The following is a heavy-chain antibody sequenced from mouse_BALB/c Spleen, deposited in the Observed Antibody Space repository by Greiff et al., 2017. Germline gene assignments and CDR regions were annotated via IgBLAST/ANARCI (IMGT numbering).Heavy chain of an antibody. CDR1: GFTFSSFG. CDR2: ISSGSSTI. Sequence: EVKLMESGGGLVQPGGSRKLSCAASGFTFSSFGMHWVRQAPEKGLEWVAYISSGSSTIYYADTVKGRFTISRDNPKNTLFLQMTSLRSEDTAMYYCARDLFDYWGQGTTLTVSS. CDR3: ARDLFDY. J-gene: IGHJ2*01. V-gene: IGHV5-17*02.